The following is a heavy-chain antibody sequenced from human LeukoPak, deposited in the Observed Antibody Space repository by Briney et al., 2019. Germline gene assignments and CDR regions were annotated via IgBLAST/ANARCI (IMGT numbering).Heavy chain of an antibody. D-gene: IGHD3-3*01. CDR1: GFTFSSYH. J-gene: IGHJ6*03. Sequence: GRSLRLSCAASGFTFSSYHMHWVRQAPGKGLEGVAIISYDGSNEYYADSVKGRFTISRDKSKNTVSLQMNSLRTEDSAVYYCARGFWSGGHYMDVWGRGTTVAVSS. V-gene: IGHV3-30*01. CDR3: ARGFWSGGHYMDV. CDR2: ISYDGSNE.